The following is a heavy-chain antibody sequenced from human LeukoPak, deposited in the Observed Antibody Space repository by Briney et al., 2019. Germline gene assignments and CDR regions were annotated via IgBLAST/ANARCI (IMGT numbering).Heavy chain of an antibody. CDR3: AADIVVVPAAMGWFDP. V-gene: IGHV3-53*01. Sequence: GGSLRLSCAASGFTVSSNYMSWVRQAPGKGLEWVSAIYSGGSTYYADSVKGRFTISRDNSKNTLYLQMNSLRAEDTAVYYCAADIVVVPAAMGWFDPWGQGTLVTVSS. CDR2: IYSGGST. J-gene: IGHJ5*02. CDR1: GFTVSSNY. D-gene: IGHD2-2*01.